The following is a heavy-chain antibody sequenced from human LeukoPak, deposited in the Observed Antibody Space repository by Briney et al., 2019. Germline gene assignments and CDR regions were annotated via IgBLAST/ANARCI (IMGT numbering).Heavy chain of an antibody. CDR1: GFTFSSYG. V-gene: IGHV3-30*02. D-gene: IGHD4-11*01. CDR2: IRYDGSNK. Sequence: GGSLRLSCAASGFTFSSYGMHWVRQAPGKGLEWVAFIRYDGSNKYYADSVKGRFTISRDNSKNTLYLQMNSLRAEDTAVYYCAKDKTTNKYYYYYYMDVWGKGTTVTVSS. J-gene: IGHJ6*03. CDR3: AKDKTTNKYYYYYYMDV.